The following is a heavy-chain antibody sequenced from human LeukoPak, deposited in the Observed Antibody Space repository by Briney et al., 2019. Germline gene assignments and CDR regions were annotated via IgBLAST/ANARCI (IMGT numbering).Heavy chain of an antibody. V-gene: IGHV1-8*01. D-gene: IGHD2-2*01. Sequence: ASVKVSCKASGYTFTSYDTNWVRQATGQGLEWMGWMNPNSGNTGYAQKFQGRVTMTRNTSISTAYMELSSLRSEDTAVYYCARDHQLPNWFDPWGQGTLVTVSS. CDR2: MNPNSGNT. CDR1: GYTFTSYD. J-gene: IGHJ5*02. CDR3: ARDHQLPNWFDP.